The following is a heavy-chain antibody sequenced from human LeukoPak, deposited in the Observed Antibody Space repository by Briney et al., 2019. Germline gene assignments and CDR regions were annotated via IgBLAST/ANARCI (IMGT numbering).Heavy chain of an antibody. J-gene: IGHJ5*01. CDR1: GYSISGGYY. CDR3: ASDASGGWFDY. D-gene: IGHD4-23*01. V-gene: IGHV4-38-2*01. CDR2: IYHSGST. Sequence: SETLSLTCAVSGYSISGGYYWGWIRQPPGKGLEWIGSIYHSGSTYYNPSLKSRVTISVDTSKNQFSLELSSVTAADTAVYYCASDASGGWFDYWGQGTLVTVSS.